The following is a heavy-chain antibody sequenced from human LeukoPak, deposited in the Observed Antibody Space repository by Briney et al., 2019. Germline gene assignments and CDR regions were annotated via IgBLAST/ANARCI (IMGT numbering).Heavy chain of an antibody. CDR2: IIPIFGTA. V-gene: IGHV1-69*01. CDR1: GGTFSSYA. Sequence: GASVKVSCKASGGTFSSYAISWVRQAPGQGLEWMGGIIPIFGTANYAQKFQGRVTITADESTSTAYMELSSLRSEDTAVYYCARDRVEYSSSLPAFDIWGQGTMVTVSS. CDR3: ARDRVEYSSSLPAFDI. J-gene: IGHJ3*02. D-gene: IGHD6-6*01.